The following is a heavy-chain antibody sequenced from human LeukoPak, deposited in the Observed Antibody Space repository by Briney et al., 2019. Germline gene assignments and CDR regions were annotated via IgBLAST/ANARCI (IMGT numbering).Heavy chain of an antibody. D-gene: IGHD4-11*01. CDR1: GGTFSSYA. J-gene: IGHJ5*02. Sequence: SVKVSCKASGGTFSSYAISWVRQAPGQGLEWMGRIIPIFGIANYAQEFQGRVTITADKSTSTAYMELSSLRSEDTAVYYCAREVVTTNRNWFDPWGQGTLVTVSS. V-gene: IGHV1-69*04. CDR3: AREVVTTNRNWFDP. CDR2: IIPIFGIA.